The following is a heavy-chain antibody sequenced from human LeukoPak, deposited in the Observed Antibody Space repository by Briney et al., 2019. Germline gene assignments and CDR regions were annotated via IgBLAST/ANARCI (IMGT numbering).Heavy chain of an antibody. CDR1: GGSISSGSYY. D-gene: IGHD6-13*01. CDR3: ARSSSNDYYMDV. V-gene: IGHV4-61*02. Sequence: PSETLSLTCTVSGGSISSGSYYWSWIRQPAGKGLEWIGRIYTSGSTNYNPSLKSRVTISVDTSKNQFSLKLSSVTAADTAVYYCARSSSNDYYMDVWGKGTTVTISS. J-gene: IGHJ6*03. CDR2: IYTSGST.